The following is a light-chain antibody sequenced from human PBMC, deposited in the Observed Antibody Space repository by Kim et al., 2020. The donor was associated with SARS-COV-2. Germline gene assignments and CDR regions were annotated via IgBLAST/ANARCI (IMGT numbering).Light chain of an antibody. V-gene: IGLV3-9*01. CDR3: QVWDSSTGV. Sequence: SYELTQPLSVSVALGQTARITCGGNNIGTKNVHWFQQKPGLAPVLVICGDSNRPSGIPERFSGSNSGNTATLTISRAQPGDEADYYCQVWDSSTGVFGGGTKLTVL. CDR2: GDS. CDR1: NIGTKN. J-gene: IGLJ3*02.